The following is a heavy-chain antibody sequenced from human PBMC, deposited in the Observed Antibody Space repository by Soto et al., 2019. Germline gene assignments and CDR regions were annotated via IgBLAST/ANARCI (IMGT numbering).Heavy chain of an antibody. V-gene: IGHV4-39*01. CDR1: DGSISIRSYY. CDR3: ARVKLRWFTVVHEKLNWFDP. CDR2: LYYSGST. J-gene: IGHJ5*02. D-gene: IGHD2-21*01. Sequence: PSETLSLTCTFSDGSISIRSYYWGWIRQPPGKGVEWIGSLYYSGSTYYNPSLKSRVTISVDTSKNQFSLKLSSVTAADTAVYYCARVKLRWFTVVHEKLNWFDPWGQGTMVTVSS.